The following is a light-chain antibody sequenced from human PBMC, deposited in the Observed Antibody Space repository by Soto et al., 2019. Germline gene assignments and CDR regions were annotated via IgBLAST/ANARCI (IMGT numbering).Light chain of an antibody. CDR3: QSYDSSLSVV. CDR1: SSNIGAGYA. Sequence: QSVPTQPPSVSGAPGQRVTISCTGSSSNIGAGYAVHWYQQLPGTAPKLLIYGNSNRPSGVPDRFSGSKSGTSASLAITGLQAEDEADYYCQSYDSSLSVVFGGGTKVTV. CDR2: GNS. V-gene: IGLV1-40*01. J-gene: IGLJ2*01.